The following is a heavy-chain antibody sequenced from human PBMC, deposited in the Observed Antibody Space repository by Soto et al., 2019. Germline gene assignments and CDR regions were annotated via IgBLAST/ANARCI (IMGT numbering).Heavy chain of an antibody. CDR3: ARDKYDSSGYYPSYYDY. J-gene: IGHJ4*02. CDR2: ISVYNGNT. CDR1: GYTFTSYG. D-gene: IGHD3-22*01. V-gene: IGHV1-18*01. Sequence: ASVKVSCKASGYTFTSYGISWVRQAPGQGLEWMGRISVYNGNTKYSQKFQGRVTITRDTSASTAYMELSSLRSEDTAVYYCARDKYDSSGYYPSYYDYWGQGTLVTVSS.